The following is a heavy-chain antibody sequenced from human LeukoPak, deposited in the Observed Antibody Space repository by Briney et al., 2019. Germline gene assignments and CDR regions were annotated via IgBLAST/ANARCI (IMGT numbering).Heavy chain of an antibody. CDR2: IYTSGSI. CDR1: GGSITSGSYY. D-gene: IGHD2-15*01. CDR3: ARDCRLSGGSCYSSY. V-gene: IGHV4-61*02. J-gene: IGHJ4*02. Sequence: SQTLSLTCTVSGGSITSGSYYWSWIRQPAGKGLEWIGRIYTSGSIKYNPSLESRVTISIDTSKNQFSLNLTSVTAADKAVYYCARDCRLSGGSCYSSYWGLGTLVTVSS.